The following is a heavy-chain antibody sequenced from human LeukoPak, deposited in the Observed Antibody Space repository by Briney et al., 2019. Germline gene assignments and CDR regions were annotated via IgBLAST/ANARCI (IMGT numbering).Heavy chain of an antibody. CDR3: ARANFLYCSSSTCLFDY. CDR2: INPNDGDT. J-gene: IGHJ4*02. CDR1: GYTFTDYY. D-gene: IGHD2-2*01. V-gene: IGHV1-2*02. Sequence: ASVRVSCKASGYTFTDYYMHWVRQAPGQGFEWMGWINPNDGDTNYAQKFQGRVTMTRDTSISTAHMEVSRLRSDDTAVYYCARANFLYCSSSTCLFDYWGQGTLVTVSS.